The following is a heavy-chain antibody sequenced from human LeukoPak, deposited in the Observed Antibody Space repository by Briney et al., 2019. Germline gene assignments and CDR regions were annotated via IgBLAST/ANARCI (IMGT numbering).Heavy chain of an antibody. CDR3: ARVHTTMAYYFDY. J-gene: IGHJ4*02. Sequence: SETLSLTCAVYGGSFSGYYWSWIRQPPGKGLEWIGEINHSGSTNYNPSLKSRVTISVDTSKNQFSLKLSSVTAADTAVYYCARVHTTMAYYFDYWGQGTLVTVSS. CDR1: GGSFSGYY. CDR2: INHSGST. D-gene: IGHD5-18*01. V-gene: IGHV4-34*01.